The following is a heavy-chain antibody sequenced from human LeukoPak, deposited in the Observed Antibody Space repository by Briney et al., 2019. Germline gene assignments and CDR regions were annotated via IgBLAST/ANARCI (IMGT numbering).Heavy chain of an antibody. CDR1: GFTFSSYG. CDR3: ARNYYDYVWGSYRYGGGNWFDP. Sequence: GRSLRLSCAAPGFTFSSYGMHWVRQAPGKGLEWGAVIWYDGSNKYYADSVKGRFTISRDNSKNTLYLQMNSLRAEDTAVYYCARNYYDYVWGSYRYGGGNWFDPWGQGTLVTVSS. J-gene: IGHJ5*02. V-gene: IGHV3-33*08. D-gene: IGHD3-16*02. CDR2: IWYDGSNK.